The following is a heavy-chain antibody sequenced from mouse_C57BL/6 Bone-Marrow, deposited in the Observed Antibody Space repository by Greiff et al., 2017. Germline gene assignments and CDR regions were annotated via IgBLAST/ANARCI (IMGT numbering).Heavy chain of an antibody. CDR2: IDPSASYT. D-gene: IGHD2-3*01. CDR3: ARWGWLQFAY. V-gene: IGHV1-50*01. CDR1: GYTFTSYW. J-gene: IGHJ3*01. Sequence: VQLQQPGAELVKPGASVKLSCKASGYTFTSYWMQWVKQRPGQGLEWIGEIDPSASYTNYNQKFKGKATLTVDTSSSTAYMQLSSLTSEDSAVDYCARWGWLQFAYWGQGTLVTVSA.